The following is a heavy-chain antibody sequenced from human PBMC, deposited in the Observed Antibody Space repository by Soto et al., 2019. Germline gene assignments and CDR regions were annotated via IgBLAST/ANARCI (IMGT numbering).Heavy chain of an antibody. V-gene: IGHV4-61*01. J-gene: IGHJ6*03. CDR3: ARGTGYYYYYMDV. Sequence: SETLSLTCTVSGGSMNSGSFSWSWIRQPPGKGLESIGYIYYSGATFYNPSLKSRVTISVDTSKNQFSLKLSSVTAADTAVYYCARGTGYYYYYMDVWGKGTTVTVSS. CDR2: IYYSGAT. CDR1: GGSMNSGSFS. D-gene: IGHD3-10*01.